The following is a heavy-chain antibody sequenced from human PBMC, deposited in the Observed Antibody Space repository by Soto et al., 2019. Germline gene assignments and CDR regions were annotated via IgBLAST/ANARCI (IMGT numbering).Heavy chain of an antibody. CDR1: GFTFSSYG. Sequence: QVQLVESGGGVVQPGRSLRLSCAASGFTFSSYGMHWVRQAPGKGLEWVAVIWYDGSNKYYADSVKGRFTISRDNSKNTLYLQMNSLRAEDTAVYYCAKDIRGSGCVDYWGQGTLVTVSS. D-gene: IGHD6-19*01. V-gene: IGHV3-33*06. CDR2: IWYDGSNK. CDR3: AKDIRGSGCVDY. J-gene: IGHJ4*02.